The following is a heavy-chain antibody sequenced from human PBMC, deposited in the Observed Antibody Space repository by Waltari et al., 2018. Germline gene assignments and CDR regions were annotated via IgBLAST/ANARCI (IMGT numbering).Heavy chain of an antibody. CDR3: ARDLAGRYQLPHTKGCWFDP. J-gene: IGHJ5*02. D-gene: IGHD2-2*01. CDR2: INHSGST. CDR1: GGSFSGYY. Sequence: QVQLQQWGAGLLKPSETLSLTCAVYGGSFSGYYWSWIRQPPGKGLEWIGEINHSGSTNDNPSLKSRVTISVDTSKNQFSLRLSSVTAADTAVYYCARDLAGRYQLPHTKGCWFDPWGQGTLVTVSS. V-gene: IGHV4-34*01.